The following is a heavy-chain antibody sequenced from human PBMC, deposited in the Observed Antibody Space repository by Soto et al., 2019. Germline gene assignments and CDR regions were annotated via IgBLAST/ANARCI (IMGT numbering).Heavy chain of an antibody. V-gene: IGHV3-23*01. CDR1: GFTFSSYA. D-gene: IGHD2-15*01. J-gene: IGHJ4*02. CDR3: AKDRDCSGGSCYSGYR. Sequence: EVQLLESGGGLVQPGGSLRLSCAASGFTFSSYAMSWVRQAPGKGLEWVSAISGSGGSTYYADSVKGRFTISRDNSKNTLYLQMNSLRAEDTAVYYCAKDRDCSGGSCYSGYRWGQGTLVTVSS. CDR2: ISGSGGST.